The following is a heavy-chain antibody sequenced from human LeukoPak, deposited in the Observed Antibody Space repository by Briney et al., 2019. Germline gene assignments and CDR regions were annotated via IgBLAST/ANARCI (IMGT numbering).Heavy chain of an antibody. CDR1: GFTFDDYT. D-gene: IGHD3-10*01. CDR2: ISWDGGST. J-gene: IGHJ3*02. Sequence: PGGSLRLSCAASGFTFDDYTMHWVRQAPGKGLEWVSLISWDGGSTYYADSVKGRFTISRDNSKNSLYLQMNSLRTEDTALYYCAKLYYGSGSSAFDIWGQGTMVTVSS. V-gene: IGHV3-43*01. CDR3: AKLYYGSGSSAFDI.